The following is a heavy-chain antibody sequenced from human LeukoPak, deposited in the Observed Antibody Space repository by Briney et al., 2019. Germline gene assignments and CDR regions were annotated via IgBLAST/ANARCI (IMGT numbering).Heavy chain of an antibody. V-gene: IGHV1-18*04. J-gene: IGHJ4*02. D-gene: IGHD3-22*01. CDR3: ASNYYDSSGYYYVHQPFDY. CDR1: GYTFTGYY. Sequence: ASVKVSCKASGYTFTGYYMHWVRQAPGQGLEWMGWISAYNGNTNYAQKLQGRVTMTTDTSTSTAYMELRSLRSDDTAVYYCASNYYDSSGYYYVHQPFDYWGQGTLVTVSS. CDR2: ISAYNGNT.